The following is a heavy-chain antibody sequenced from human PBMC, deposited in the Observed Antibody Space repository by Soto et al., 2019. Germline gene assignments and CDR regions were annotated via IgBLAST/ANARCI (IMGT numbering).Heavy chain of an antibody. V-gene: IGHV1-24*01. Sequence: ASVPVSCKVSGYTLTELSMHCDRHAPGKGFEWRGGFDPEDGETIYAQTFQGRVTMTEDTSTDTADMELSSLRSEDTAVYYCATDGEMAAAGPYYYYGMDVWGQGTTVT. CDR1: GYTLTELS. J-gene: IGHJ6*02. CDR2: FDPEDGET. CDR3: ATDGEMAAAGPYYYYGMDV. D-gene: IGHD6-13*01.